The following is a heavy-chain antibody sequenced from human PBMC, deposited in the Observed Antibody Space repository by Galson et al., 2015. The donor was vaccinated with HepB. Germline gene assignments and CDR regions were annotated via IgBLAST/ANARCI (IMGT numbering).Heavy chain of an antibody. D-gene: IGHD2-15*01. CDR2: ISWDGGST. J-gene: IGHJ6*02. CDR3: AKDEVGYCSGGSCYYRPNYYYYYYGMDV. CDR1: GFTFDDYA. V-gene: IGHV3-43D*03. Sequence: SLRLSCAASGFTFDDYAMHWVRQAPGKGLEWVSLISWDGGSTYYADSVKGRFTISRDNSKDSLYLQMNSLRAEDTALYYCAKDEVGYCSGGSCYYRPNYYYYYYGMDVWGQGTTVTVSS.